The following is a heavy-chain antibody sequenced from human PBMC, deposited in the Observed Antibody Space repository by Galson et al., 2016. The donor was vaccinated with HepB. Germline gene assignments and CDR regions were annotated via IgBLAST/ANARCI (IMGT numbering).Heavy chain of an antibody. CDR2: IYPGDSDT. V-gene: IGHV5-51*01. J-gene: IGHJ4*02. CDR1: GYKFTSYW. Sequence: QSGAEVKKPGESLTISCQVSGYKFTSYWIGWVRQVPGKGLEWMGTIYPGDSDTRYSPSFQGQVTISVDKSISTAYLQWSSLKASASAMYYCARHELHSNSWYMDSWGQGTLVTVSS. D-gene: IGHD6-13*01. CDR3: ARHELHSNSWYMDS.